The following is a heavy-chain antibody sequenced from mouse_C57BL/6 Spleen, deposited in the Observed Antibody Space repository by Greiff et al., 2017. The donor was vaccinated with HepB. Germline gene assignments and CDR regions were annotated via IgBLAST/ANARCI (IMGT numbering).Heavy chain of an antibody. Sequence: QVQLKESGPGLVQPSQSLSITCTVSGFSLTSYGVHWVRQSPGKGLEWLGVIWSGGSTDYNAAFISRLGISKDNSKSQVFFKMNSLQADDTAIYYCARNYDYYFDYWGQGTTLTVSS. V-gene: IGHV2-2*01. CDR1: GFSLTSYG. D-gene: IGHD2-4*01. J-gene: IGHJ2*01. CDR3: ARNYDYYFDY. CDR2: IWSGGST.